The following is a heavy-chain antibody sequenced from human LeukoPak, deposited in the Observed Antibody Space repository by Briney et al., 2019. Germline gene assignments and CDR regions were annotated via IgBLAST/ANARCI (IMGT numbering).Heavy chain of an antibody. D-gene: IGHD4-23*01. Sequence: GGSLRLSCAASGFAFSSYAMSWVRQAPGKGMEWVSAISGSSGSTNYADSVKGRFTISRDNSKNTLYLQMNTLRLDDTAVYYCAKLVVTPGGYWGQGTLVTVSS. CDR3: AKLVVTPGGY. J-gene: IGHJ4*02. CDR1: GFAFSSYA. CDR2: ISGSSGST. V-gene: IGHV3-23*01.